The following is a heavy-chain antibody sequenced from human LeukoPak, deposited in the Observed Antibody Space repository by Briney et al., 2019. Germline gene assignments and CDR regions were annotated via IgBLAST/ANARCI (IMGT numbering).Heavy chain of an antibody. CDR2: IYYSGST. J-gene: IGHJ4*02. CDR1: GGSISSSSYY. D-gene: IGHD3-22*01. CDR3: ARHYYDSSGYTKNLDY. V-gene: IGHV4-39*01. Sequence: PSETLSLTCTVSGGSISSSSYYWGWIRQPPGKGLEWIGSIYYSGSTYYNPSLKSRVTISVDTSKNHFSLTLSSVTAADTAVYYCARHYYDSSGYTKNLDYWGQGTLVTVSS.